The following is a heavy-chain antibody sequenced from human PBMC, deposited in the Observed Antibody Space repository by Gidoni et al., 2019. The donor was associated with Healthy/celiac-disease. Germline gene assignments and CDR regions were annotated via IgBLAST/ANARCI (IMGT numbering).Heavy chain of an antibody. Sequence: QVQLQESGPGLVKPPQTLSLTCTVSGGSISRGSYYWSWIRQPAGKGLEWIGRIYTSGSTNYNPSLKSRVTISVDTSKNQFSLKLSSVTAADTAVYYCARGLSDYYDSSGEDNWFDPWGQGTLVTVSS. J-gene: IGHJ5*02. CDR1: GGSISRGSYY. CDR3: ARGLSDYYDSSGEDNWFDP. V-gene: IGHV4-61*02. D-gene: IGHD3-22*01. CDR2: IYTSGST.